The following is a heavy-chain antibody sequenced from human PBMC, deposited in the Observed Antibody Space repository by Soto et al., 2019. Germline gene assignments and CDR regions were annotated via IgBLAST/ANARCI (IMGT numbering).Heavy chain of an antibody. CDR2: IYHSGNT. D-gene: IGHD3-10*01. CDR1: GYSISLGYY. V-gene: IGHV4-38-2*01. Sequence: SETLSLTCAVSGYSISLGYYWGWIRQPPGKGLEWIGSIYHSGNTYYNPSLKSRVSMSIDTSANLFSMNLNAVAAADTAIYYCGKGFYGSGGPDVWGPGALVTVSS. CDR3: GKGFYGSGGPDV. J-gene: IGHJ4*02.